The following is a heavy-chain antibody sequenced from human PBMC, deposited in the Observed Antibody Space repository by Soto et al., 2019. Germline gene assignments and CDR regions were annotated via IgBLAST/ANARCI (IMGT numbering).Heavy chain of an antibody. Sequence: QVQLVQSGAEVKKPGSSVKVSCKASGGTFSSYAISWVRQAPGQGLEWMGGIIPIFGTANYAQKFQGRVTSTADESTSSAYRDLSSLRSEDTAVYYCARVGLGTSGPDYWGQGTLVTVSS. J-gene: IGHJ4*02. CDR1: GGTFSSYA. CDR2: IIPIFGTA. V-gene: IGHV1-69*12. D-gene: IGHD1-7*01. CDR3: ARVGLGTSGPDY.